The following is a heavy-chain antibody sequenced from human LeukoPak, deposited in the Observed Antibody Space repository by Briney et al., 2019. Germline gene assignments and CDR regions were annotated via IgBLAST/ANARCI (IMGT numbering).Heavy chain of an antibody. D-gene: IGHD3-9*01. CDR1: GFTFSSYA. Sequence: GGSLRLSCAASGFTFSSYAMSWVRQAPGKGLEWVSAISGSGGSTYYADSVKGRLTISRDTSKNTLYLQMNSLRAEDTAVYYCAKVDWLSTELWFDPWGQGTLVTVSS. CDR3: AKVDWLSTELWFDP. V-gene: IGHV3-23*01. J-gene: IGHJ5*02. CDR2: ISGSGGST.